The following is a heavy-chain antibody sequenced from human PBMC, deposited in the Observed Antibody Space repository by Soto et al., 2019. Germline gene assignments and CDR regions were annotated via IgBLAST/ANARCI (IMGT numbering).Heavy chain of an antibody. CDR1: AFSLSTSGVG. CDR3: ARLVAAGITYYFDS. CDR2: IYWDDDK. Sequence: QITLKESGTTLVKPTQTLTLTCTFSAFSLSTSGVGVGWIRQPPGKALEWLTFIYWDDDKRYSPSLKSRLTITKDTSKNQVVLTMTNMDPVDTATYYCARLVAAGITYYFDSWGQGTLVTVSS. D-gene: IGHD2-21*01. J-gene: IGHJ4*02. V-gene: IGHV2-5*02.